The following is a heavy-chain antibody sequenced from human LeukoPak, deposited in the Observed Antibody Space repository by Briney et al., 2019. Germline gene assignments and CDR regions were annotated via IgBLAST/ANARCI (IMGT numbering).Heavy chain of an antibody. J-gene: IGHJ4*02. CDR1: GFTFSSYA. V-gene: IGHV3-23*01. CDR3: AKSTPTTVTTMGLRY. Sequence: GGSLRLSCAASGFTFSSYAMSWVRQAPGKGLEWVSAISGSGGSTYYEDSVKGRFTNSRDNSKNTLYLQMNSLRAEDTAVYYCAKSTPTTVTTMGLRYWGQGTLVTVSS. CDR2: ISGSGGST. D-gene: IGHD4-17*01.